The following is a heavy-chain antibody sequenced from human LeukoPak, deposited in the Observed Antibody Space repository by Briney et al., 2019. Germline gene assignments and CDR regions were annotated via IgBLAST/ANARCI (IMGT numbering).Heavy chain of an antibody. CDR2: IDWNGAST. J-gene: IGHJ5*01. Sequence: GGSLRLSCAASGFTFDDYGMSWVRQVAGQGLEWVSGIDWNGASTGYADSVKGRFTISRDNAKNSLYLQMNSLRADDTAVYYCARGALGSGWYNWFDSWGQGTLVTVPS. V-gene: IGHV3-20*04. CDR1: GFTFDDYG. D-gene: IGHD6-19*01. CDR3: ARGALGSGWYNWFDS.